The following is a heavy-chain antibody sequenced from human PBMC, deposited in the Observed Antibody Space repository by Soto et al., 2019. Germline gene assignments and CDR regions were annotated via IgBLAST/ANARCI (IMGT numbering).Heavy chain of an antibody. Sequence: PGESLKISCKGSGYSFTNYWIGWVRQMPGKGLEWLGIIYPGDSHAIYSPSFQGQVTMSADKSISTAYLQWSSLKASDTAMYYCARPYSGGPNDPFDVWGQGTMVTVSS. V-gene: IGHV5-51*01. CDR2: IYPGDSHA. D-gene: IGHD1-26*01. CDR1: GYSFTNYW. J-gene: IGHJ3*01. CDR3: ARPYSGGPNDPFDV.